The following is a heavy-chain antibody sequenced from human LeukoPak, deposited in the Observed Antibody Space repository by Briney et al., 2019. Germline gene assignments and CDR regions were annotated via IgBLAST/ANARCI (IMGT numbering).Heavy chain of an antibody. D-gene: IGHD5-12*01. J-gene: IGHJ4*02. CDR2: INPNSGGT. Sequence: GASVKVSCKASGYTFTGYYMHWVRQAPGQGLEWMGWINPNSGGTNYAQKFQGRVTMTRDTSISTAYMELSRLRSDDTAVYYCASENSDSGHDPGLDYWGQGTLVTVSS. CDR1: GYTFTGYY. V-gene: IGHV1-2*02. CDR3: ASENSDSGHDPGLDY.